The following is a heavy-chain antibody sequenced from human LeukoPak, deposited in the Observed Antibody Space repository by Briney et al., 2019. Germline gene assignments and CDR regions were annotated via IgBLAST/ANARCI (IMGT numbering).Heavy chain of an antibody. CDR2: VSAYNGNT. CDR1: GYTFSNYG. Sequence: ASVKVSCKASGYTFSNYGITWVRQAPGQGLEWMGWVSAYNGNTNYAQKVQGRVTMTTDTSTSTAYMELRSLRSDDTAVYYCARGGVYCSSGSCPNNWFDPWGQGTLVTVSS. CDR3: ARGGVYCSSGSCPNNWFDP. J-gene: IGHJ5*02. V-gene: IGHV1-18*01. D-gene: IGHD2-15*01.